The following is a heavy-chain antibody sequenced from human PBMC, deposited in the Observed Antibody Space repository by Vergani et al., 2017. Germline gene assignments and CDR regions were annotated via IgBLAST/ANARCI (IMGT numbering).Heavy chain of an antibody. CDR2: IREDGSNP. Sequence: QEQLLQSGGGVVQPGGSLRLSCIGSGYTFGHFDMHWVRQAPGKGLAWVAFIREDGSNPQYIDSVKGRFTISRDNSKDTLFLQMNGLRPEDTGTYFCAKKGGSLYYYGVDVWGQGTTITVSS. J-gene: IGHJ6*02. D-gene: IGHD1-26*01. V-gene: IGHV3-30*02. CDR1: GYTFGHFD. CDR3: AKKGGSLYYYGVDV.